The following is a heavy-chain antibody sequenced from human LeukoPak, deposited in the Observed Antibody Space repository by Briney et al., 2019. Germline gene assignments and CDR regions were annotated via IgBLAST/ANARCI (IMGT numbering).Heavy chain of an antibody. V-gene: IGHV3-30*18. J-gene: IGHJ5*02. D-gene: IGHD3-16*01. CDR2: ISYDGSNK. CDR1: GFTFSSYG. Sequence: GGSLRLSCAASGFTFSSYGMPWVRQAPGKGLEWVAVISYDGSNKYYADSVKGRFTISRDNSKNTLYLQMNSLRAEDTAVYYCAKDAVDYEGVNWFDPWGQGTLVTVSS. CDR3: AKDAVDYEGVNWFDP.